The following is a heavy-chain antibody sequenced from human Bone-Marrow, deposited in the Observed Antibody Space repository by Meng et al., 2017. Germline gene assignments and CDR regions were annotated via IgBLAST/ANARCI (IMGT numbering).Heavy chain of an antibody. CDR1: GFTFSNAW. CDR3: TTGTVRYFDWLPD. D-gene: IGHD3-9*01. CDR2: IKSKTDGGTT. J-gene: IGHJ4*02. Sequence: GESLKISCAASGFTFSNAWMSWVRQAPGKGLEWVDRIKSKTDGGTTDYAAPVKGRFTISRDDSKNTLYLQMNSLKTEDTAVYYCTTGTVRYFDWLPDWGQGTLVTVSS. V-gene: IGHV3-15*01.